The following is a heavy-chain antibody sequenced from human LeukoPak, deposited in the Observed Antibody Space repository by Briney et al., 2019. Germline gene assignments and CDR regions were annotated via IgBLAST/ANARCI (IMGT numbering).Heavy chain of an antibody. V-gene: IGHV1-69*06. CDR1: GYTFTGYY. D-gene: IGHD3-22*01. Sequence: SVKVSCKASGYTFTGYYMHWVRQAPGQGLEWMGGIIPIFGTANYAQKFQGRVTITADKSTSTAYMELSSLRSEDTAVYYCARIAGFGSSGYYWSYFDYWGQGTLVTVSS. J-gene: IGHJ4*02. CDR3: ARIAGFGSSGYYWSYFDY. CDR2: IIPIFGTA.